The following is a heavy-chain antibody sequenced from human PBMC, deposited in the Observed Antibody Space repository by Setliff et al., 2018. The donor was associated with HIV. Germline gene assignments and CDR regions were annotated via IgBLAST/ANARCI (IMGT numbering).Heavy chain of an antibody. V-gene: IGHV4-39*01. D-gene: IGHD3-10*01. CDR3: ASLDGSESPYIYYYYMDV. CDR1: GGSISSSSSF. J-gene: IGHJ6*03. CDR2: IYYSGST. Sequence: SETLSLTCTVSGGSISSSSSFWGWIRQPPGKGLEWIGSIYYSGSTYYNPSLKSRAAISVDTSKSQISLKLSSVTAADTAVYYCASLDGSESPYIYYYYMDVWGKGTAVTVSS.